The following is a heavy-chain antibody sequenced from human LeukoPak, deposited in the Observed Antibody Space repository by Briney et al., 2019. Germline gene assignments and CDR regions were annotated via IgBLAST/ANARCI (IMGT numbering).Heavy chain of an antibody. V-gene: IGHV3-48*03. CDR2: ISSSGSTI. CDR1: GLTISSYE. J-gene: IGHJ4*02. Sequence: GGSLRLSCAASGLTISSYEMNWVRQAPGKGLEWVSYISSSGSTIYYADSVKGRFTISRDNAKNSLYLQMNSLRAEDTAVYYCARVFGGAIDYWGQGTLVTVSS. CDR3: ARVFGGAIDY. D-gene: IGHD3-16*01.